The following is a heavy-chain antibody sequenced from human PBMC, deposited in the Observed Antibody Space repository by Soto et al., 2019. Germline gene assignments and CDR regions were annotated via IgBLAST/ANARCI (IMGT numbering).Heavy chain of an antibody. CDR1: GFIFSTYG. Sequence: GGSLRLSCAASGFIFSTYGMHWVRQAPGKGLEWVAVTSYDGSNKYYADSVKGRFTISRDNSKNTLYLQMNSLRTEDTAVYYCARDYVGAYCSSTSCYSDYYYGMDVWGQGTTVTVSS. CDR2: TSYDGSNK. V-gene: IGHV3-30*03. D-gene: IGHD2-2*01. J-gene: IGHJ6*02. CDR3: ARDYVGAYCSSTSCYSDYYYGMDV.